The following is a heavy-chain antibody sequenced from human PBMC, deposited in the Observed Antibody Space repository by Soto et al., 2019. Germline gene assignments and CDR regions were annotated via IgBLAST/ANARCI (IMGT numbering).Heavy chain of an antibody. CDR3: AKGWYSGSYIDYFDY. J-gene: IGHJ4*02. Sequence: GGSLRLSCAASGFTFSSYAMSWVRQAPGKGLEWVSAISGSGGSTYYADSVKGRFTISRDNSKNTLYLQMNSLRAEDTAVYYCAKGWYSGSYIDYFDYWGQGTLVTVSS. D-gene: IGHD1-26*01. CDR1: GFTFSSYA. CDR2: ISGSGGST. V-gene: IGHV3-23*01.